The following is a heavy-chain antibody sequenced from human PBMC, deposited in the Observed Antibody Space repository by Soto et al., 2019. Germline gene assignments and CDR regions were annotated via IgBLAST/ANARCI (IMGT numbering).Heavy chain of an antibody. Sequence: QVQLQESGPGLVKPSQTLSLTCTVSGGSISSGGYYWSWIRQHPGKGLEWIGYIYYSGSTYYNPSLKSRVTISVDTSKNQFSLKLSSVTAADTAVYYCVALYSSGPWYYFDYWGQGTLVTVSS. CDR2: IYYSGST. CDR1: GGSISSGGYY. V-gene: IGHV4-31*03. CDR3: VALYSSGPWYYFDY. D-gene: IGHD6-19*01. J-gene: IGHJ4*02.